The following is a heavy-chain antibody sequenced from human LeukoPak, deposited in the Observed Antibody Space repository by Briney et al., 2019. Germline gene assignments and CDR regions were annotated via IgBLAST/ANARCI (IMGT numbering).Heavy chain of an antibody. CDR2: IYPGDSDT. J-gene: IGHJ4*02. D-gene: IGHD1-26*01. CDR1: GYSFATYW. Sequence: GESLKISCKGSGYSFATYWIGWVRQMPGKGLEWMGIIYPGDSDTRYSPSFQGQVTISADKSISTAYLQWSSLKASDTGMYYCAKDPKWVNDYWGQGTLVTVSS. CDR3: AKDPKWVNDY. V-gene: IGHV5-51*01.